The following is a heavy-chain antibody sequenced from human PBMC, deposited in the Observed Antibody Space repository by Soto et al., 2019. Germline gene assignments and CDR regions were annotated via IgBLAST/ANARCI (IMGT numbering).Heavy chain of an antibody. CDR2: FDPEDGET. D-gene: IGHD6-13*01. Sequence: VASVKVSCKVSGYTLTELSMHWVRQAPGKGLEWMGGFDPEDGETIYAQKFQGRVTMTEDTSTDTAYMELSSLRSEDTAVYYCATEVSLTAAALYNWFDPWGQGTLVTVSS. CDR1: GYTLTELS. J-gene: IGHJ5*02. CDR3: ATEVSLTAAALYNWFDP. V-gene: IGHV1-24*01.